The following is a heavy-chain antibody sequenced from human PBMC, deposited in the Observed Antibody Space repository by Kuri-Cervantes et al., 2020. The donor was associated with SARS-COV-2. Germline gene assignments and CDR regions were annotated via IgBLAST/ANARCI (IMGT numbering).Heavy chain of an antibody. D-gene: IGHD2/OR15-2a*01. Sequence: GESLKISCAASGFTFSDYYMSWIRQAPGKGLGWVSYISSSSSYTNYADSVKGRFTISRDNAKNSLYLQMNSLRAEDTAVYYCASRGNSRNWYFDLWGRGTLVTVSS. CDR1: GFTFSDYY. V-gene: IGHV3-11*03. J-gene: IGHJ2*01. CDR2: ISSSSSYT. CDR3: ASRGNSRNWYFDL.